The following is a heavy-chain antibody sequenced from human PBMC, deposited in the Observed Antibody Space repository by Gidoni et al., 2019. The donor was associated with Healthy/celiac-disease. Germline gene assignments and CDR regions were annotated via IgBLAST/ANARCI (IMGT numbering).Heavy chain of an antibody. D-gene: IGHD3-22*01. V-gene: IGHV3-30-3*01. J-gene: IGHJ4*02. CDR3: ARTLYDSSGPPDY. CDR1: GFPFSSYA. CDR2: ISYDGSNK. Sequence: QVQLVASGGGVVQPGRSLRLSCAASGFPFSSYAMHWVRQAPGKGLEWVAVISYDGSNKYYADSVKGRFTISRDNSKNTLYLQMNSLRAEDTAVYYCARTLYDSSGPPDYWGQGTLVTVSS.